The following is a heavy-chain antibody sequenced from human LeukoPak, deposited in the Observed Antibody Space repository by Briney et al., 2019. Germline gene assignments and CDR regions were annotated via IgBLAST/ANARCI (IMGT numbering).Heavy chain of an antibody. CDR2: ISSSGSTI. V-gene: IGHV3-11*01. CDR1: GFTFSNAW. J-gene: IGHJ4*02. CDR3: AIGGYSSSWYVFDY. Sequence: GGSLRLSCAASGFTFSNAWMSWVRQAPGKGLEWVSYISSSGSTIYYADSVKGRFTISRDNAKNSLYLQMNSLRAEDTAVYYCAIGGYSSSWYVFDYWGQGTLVTVSS. D-gene: IGHD6-13*01.